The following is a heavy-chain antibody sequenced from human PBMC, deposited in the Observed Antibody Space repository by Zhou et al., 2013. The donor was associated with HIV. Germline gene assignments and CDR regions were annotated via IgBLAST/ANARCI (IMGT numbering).Heavy chain of an antibody. CDR2: IIPIFGTA. J-gene: IGHJ6*02. Sequence: QVQLVQSGAEVKKPGSSVKVSCKASGGTFSSYTISWVRQAPGQGLEWMGGIIPIFGTANHAQKFQGRVTITTDESTSTAYMELSSLRSEDTAVYYCARRGTWGDRFNVIRGGLDVWGQGTTVTVSS. CDR3: ARRGTWGDRFNVIRGGLDV. CDR1: GGTFSSYT. V-gene: IGHV1-69*05. D-gene: IGHD1-1*01.